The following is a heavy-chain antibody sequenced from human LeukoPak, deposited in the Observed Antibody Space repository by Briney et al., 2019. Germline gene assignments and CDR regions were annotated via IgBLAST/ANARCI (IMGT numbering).Heavy chain of an antibody. Sequence: GESLRLSCAASGFTFSSYSMNWVRQAPGKGLEWVSSISSSSSYIYYADSVKGRFTISRDNAKNSLYLQMNSLRAEDTAVYYCARSRGYSGYDGDYYGMDVWGQGTTVTVSS. V-gene: IGHV3-21*01. D-gene: IGHD5-12*01. CDR3: ARSRGYSGYDGDYYGMDV. CDR2: ISSSSSYI. J-gene: IGHJ6*02. CDR1: GFTFSSYS.